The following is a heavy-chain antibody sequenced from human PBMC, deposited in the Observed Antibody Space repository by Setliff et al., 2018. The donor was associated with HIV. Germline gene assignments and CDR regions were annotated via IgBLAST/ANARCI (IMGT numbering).Heavy chain of an antibody. J-gene: IGHJ3*02. CDR3: AREGTYSGTYWVRRVASFDI. Sequence: SETLSLTCAVYGGSFSGYYWSWNRQPPGKGLEWIGEINHTGSTNYNPSLKSRITISADTPKNQFSLKLSSVTAADTAVYYCAREGTYSGTYWVRRVASFDIWGQGTMVTVSS. V-gene: IGHV4-34*01. CDR1: GGSFSGYY. CDR2: INHTGST. D-gene: IGHD1-26*01.